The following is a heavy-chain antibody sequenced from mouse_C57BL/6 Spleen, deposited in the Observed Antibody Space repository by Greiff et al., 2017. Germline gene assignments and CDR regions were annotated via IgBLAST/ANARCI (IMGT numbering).Heavy chain of an antibody. Sequence: VQLQQPGAELVRPGTSVKLSCKASGYTFTSYWMHWVKQRPGQGLEWIGVIDPSDSYTNYNQKFKGKATLTVDTSSSTAYMQLSSLTSEDSAVYYCARGGYGNYFDYWGQGTTLTVSS. V-gene: IGHV1-59*01. CDR2: IDPSDSYT. D-gene: IGHD2-1*01. J-gene: IGHJ2*01. CDR1: GYTFTSYW. CDR3: ARGGYGNYFDY.